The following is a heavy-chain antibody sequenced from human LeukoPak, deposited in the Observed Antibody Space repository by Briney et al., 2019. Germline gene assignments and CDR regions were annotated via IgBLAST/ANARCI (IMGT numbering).Heavy chain of an antibody. D-gene: IGHD6-13*01. J-gene: IGHJ4*02. CDR2: ISSSSSTI. V-gene: IGHV3-48*04. CDR1: GFTFSSYS. Sequence: PGGSLRLSCAASGFTFSSYSMTWVRQAPGKGLEWVSYISSSSSTIYSADSVKGRFTISRDNAKNSLYLQMNSLRAEDTAVYYCARARYSSSWYYFDYWGQGTLVTVSS. CDR3: ARARYSSSWYYFDY.